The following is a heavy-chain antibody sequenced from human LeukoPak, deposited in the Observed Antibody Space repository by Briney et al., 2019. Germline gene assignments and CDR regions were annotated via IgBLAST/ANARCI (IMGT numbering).Heavy chain of an antibody. Sequence: PGGSLRLSCAASGFTVSSNYMSWFRQAPGRGLEWVSVIYSGGSTYYADSVKGRFTISRDNSKNTLYLQMNSLRAEDTAVYYCARDYPSGGRLKNWYYFDYWGQGTLVTVSS. CDR1: GFTVSSNY. J-gene: IGHJ4*02. D-gene: IGHD2-15*01. CDR2: IYSGGST. V-gene: IGHV3-53*01. CDR3: ARDYPSGGRLKNWYYFDY.